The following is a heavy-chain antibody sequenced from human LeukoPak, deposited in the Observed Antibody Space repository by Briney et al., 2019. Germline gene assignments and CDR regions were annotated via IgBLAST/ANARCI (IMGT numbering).Heavy chain of an antibody. J-gene: IGHJ6*03. D-gene: IGHD6-6*01. V-gene: IGHV4-59*11. Sequence: SETLSLTCTVSGGSISSHYWSWIRQPPGKGLEWIGYIYYSGSTNYNPSLKSRVTTSVDTSKNQFSLKLSSVTAADTAVYYRARAVDSSSSWAYYYYMDVWGKGTTVTVSS. CDR2: IYYSGST. CDR3: ARAVDSSSSWAYYYYMDV. CDR1: GGSISSHY.